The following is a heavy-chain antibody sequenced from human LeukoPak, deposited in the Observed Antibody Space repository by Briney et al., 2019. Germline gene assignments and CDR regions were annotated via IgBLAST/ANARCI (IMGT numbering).Heavy chain of an antibody. CDR3: AKSGGYGGNPVDY. Sequence: QTGGSLRLSCAASGFTFSSYGMSWVRQAPGKGLEWVSTIIGSGGSTYYADSVKGRFTISRDNSKNTLYLQMNSLRAEDTAVYYCAKSGGYGGNPVDYWGQGTLVTVSS. J-gene: IGHJ4*02. V-gene: IGHV3-23*01. CDR2: IIGSGGST. D-gene: IGHD4-23*01. CDR1: GFTFSSYG.